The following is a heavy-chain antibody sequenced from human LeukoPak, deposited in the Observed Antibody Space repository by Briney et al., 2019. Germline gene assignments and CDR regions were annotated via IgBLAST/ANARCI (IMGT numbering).Heavy chain of an antibody. CDR1: GFTFSSSA. Sequence: PGGSLRLSCAASGFTFSSSAMSWVRQVPGKGLEWVSGISASGGSTYYADSVRGRFTISRDNSKNTLYVQMNSLRAEDTAVYYCAKRREPGYCSSTSCYSPFDYWGQGTLVTVSS. V-gene: IGHV3-23*01. J-gene: IGHJ4*02. D-gene: IGHD2-2*01. CDR3: AKRREPGYCSSTSCYSPFDY. CDR2: ISASGGST.